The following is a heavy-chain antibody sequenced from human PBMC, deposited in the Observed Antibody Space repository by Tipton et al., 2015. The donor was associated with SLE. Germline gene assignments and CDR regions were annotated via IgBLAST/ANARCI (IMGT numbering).Heavy chain of an antibody. CDR1: GDSLAIVGYY. V-gene: IGHV4-39*07. Sequence: TLSLTCTVSGDSLAIVGYYWGWIRQPPGKGLEWIGSIDYSGSTYYSPSLKSRVTISVDTSKNQFSLRLTSVTAAETAIYYCAREGGWLPFDFWGQGTLVTVSS. D-gene: IGHD5-12*01. J-gene: IGHJ4*02. CDR3: AREGGWLPFDF. CDR2: IDYSGST.